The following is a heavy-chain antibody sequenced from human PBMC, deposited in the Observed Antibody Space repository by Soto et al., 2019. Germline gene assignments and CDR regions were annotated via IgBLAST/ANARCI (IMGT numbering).Heavy chain of an antibody. CDR3: AQELVDMGQSRSFNS. V-gene: IGHV2-5*02. D-gene: IGHD1-7*01. J-gene: IGHJ4*02. Sequence: QITLKESGPSLVKPTQTLTLTCTFSGFSLKTSGMGVGWIRQPPGKALEWLALIYWDDDERYSPSLNNRLTITNDTSKNQVVLTMTNMDPMDTATYYCAQELVDMGQSRSFNSWGQGTLVTVSS. CDR2: IYWDDDE. CDR1: GFSLKTSGMG.